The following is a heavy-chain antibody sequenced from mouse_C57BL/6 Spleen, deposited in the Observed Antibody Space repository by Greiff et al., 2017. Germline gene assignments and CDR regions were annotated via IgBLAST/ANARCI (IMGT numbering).Heavy chain of an antibody. D-gene: IGHD3-1*01. CDR3: AREGHYDAMDY. CDR1: GFTFSDYG. J-gene: IGHJ4*01. Sequence: EVQLVESGGGLVRPGGSLKLSCAASGFTFSDYGMHWVRQAPEKGLEWVAYISSGSSTIYYADTVKGRFTISRDNAKNTLFLQMTSLRSEDTAMYYCAREGHYDAMDYWGQGTSVTVSS. V-gene: IGHV5-17*01. CDR2: ISSGSSTI.